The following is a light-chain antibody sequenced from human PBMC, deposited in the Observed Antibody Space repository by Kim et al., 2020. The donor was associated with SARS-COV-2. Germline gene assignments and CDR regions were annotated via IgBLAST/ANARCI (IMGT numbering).Light chain of an antibody. CDR2: QDI. CDR3: QAWDSSTAV. J-gene: IGLJ3*02. CDR1: KLRDKL. V-gene: IGLV3-1*01. Sequence: VSPGQAASITDSGHKLRDKLAYWYQQKPGQSPVLVIYQDIKRPSGIPGRFSGSNSGNTVTLTISGTQSMDAADYYCQAWDSSTAVFGGGTQLTVL.